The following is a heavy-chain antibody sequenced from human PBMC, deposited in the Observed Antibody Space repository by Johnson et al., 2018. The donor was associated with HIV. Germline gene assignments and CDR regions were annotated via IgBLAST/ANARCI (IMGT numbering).Heavy chain of an antibody. CDR3: AKDLRVFDWFNAYDAFDI. CDR1: GFTLSKYA. CDR2: ISFDGSNK. D-gene: IGHD3-9*01. V-gene: IGHV3-30*04. J-gene: IGHJ3*02. Sequence: QVQLVESGGGLVQPGGSLRLSCAASGFTLSKYAMHWVRQAPGKGLEWVAVISFDGSNKYNADSVKGRFIISRDNSQNTLSLQMHSLRAEDTAVYYCAKDLRVFDWFNAYDAFDIWGQGTMVTVSS.